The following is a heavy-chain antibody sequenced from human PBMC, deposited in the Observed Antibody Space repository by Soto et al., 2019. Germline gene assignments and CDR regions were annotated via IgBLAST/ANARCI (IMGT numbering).Heavy chain of an antibody. CDR1: GGSISSGGYY. D-gene: IGHD3-10*01. CDR2: IYYSGST. V-gene: IGHV4-31*03. J-gene: IGHJ6*02. Sequence: PSETLSLTCTVSGGSISSGGYYWSWIRQHPGKGLEWIGYIYYSGSTYYNPSLKSRVTIPVDTSKNQFSLQLSSVSAADTAVYYCACDNTDYGSGRQYGIDDWGQGTTVTVSS. CDR3: ACDNTDYGSGRQYGIDD.